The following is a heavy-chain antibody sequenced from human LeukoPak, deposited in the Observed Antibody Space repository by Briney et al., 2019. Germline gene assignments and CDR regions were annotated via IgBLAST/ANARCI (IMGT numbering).Heavy chain of an antibody. J-gene: IGHJ5*02. V-gene: IGHV4-39*01. CDR2: VYGSGTT. CDR1: GGSTTTGPHF. Sequence: SETLSLTCSVSGGSTTTGPHFWGWLRQPPGEALEWIGSVYGSGTTYYSPSLKSRVTLSIDESKSQLSLRLTSVTAADTAMYFCARSAFFYGSGRGWFDTWGPGTLVSVSS. CDR3: ARSAFFYGSGRGWFDT. D-gene: IGHD3-10*01.